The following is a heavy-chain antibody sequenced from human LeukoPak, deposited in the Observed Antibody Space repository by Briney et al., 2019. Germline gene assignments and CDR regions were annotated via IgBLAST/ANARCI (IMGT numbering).Heavy chain of an antibody. V-gene: IGHV4-59*01. J-gene: IGHJ4*02. CDR1: GGSISSYY. CDR2: IYYSGST. CDR3: VRDGRAGSLFAY. Sequence: SETLSLTCTVSGGSISSYYWSWIRQPPGKGLEWIGYIYYSGSTNYNPSLKSRVTISVDTSKNQFSLKLSSVTAADTAIYYCVRDGRAGSLFAYWGQGTLVTVSS. D-gene: IGHD6-19*01.